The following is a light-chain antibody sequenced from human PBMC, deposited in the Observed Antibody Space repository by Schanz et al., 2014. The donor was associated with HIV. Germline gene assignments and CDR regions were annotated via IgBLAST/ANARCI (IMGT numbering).Light chain of an antibody. CDR1: SRDVGGYNY. CDR3: QSFDRTMRGLV. V-gene: IGLV2-14*03. CDR2: DVS. Sequence: SALTQPASVSGSPGQSITISCTGTSRDVGGYNYLPWYQHPPGKAPKLMIYDVSNRPSGVSNRFSGSKSGNTASLTISGLQAEDEGDYYCQSFDRTMRGLVFGGGTKLTVL. J-gene: IGLJ2*01.